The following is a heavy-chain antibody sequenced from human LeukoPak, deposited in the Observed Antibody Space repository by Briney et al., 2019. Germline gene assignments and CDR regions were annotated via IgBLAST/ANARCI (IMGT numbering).Heavy chain of an antibody. CDR1: GYTLTQLS. Sequence: ASVKVSCKVSGYTLTQLSMHWVRQAPGKGLEWMGGFDPEDGETIYAQKFQGRVTMTEDTSTDTAYMELSSLRSEDTAVYYCATLVGAPLSGSFDYWGQGTLVTVSS. CDR3: ATLVGAPLSGSFDY. D-gene: IGHD1-26*01. J-gene: IGHJ4*02. CDR2: FDPEDGET. V-gene: IGHV1-24*01.